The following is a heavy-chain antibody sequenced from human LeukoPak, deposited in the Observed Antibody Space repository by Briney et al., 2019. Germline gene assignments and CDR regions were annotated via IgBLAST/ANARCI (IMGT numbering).Heavy chain of an antibody. CDR3: ARGTVWFGELSPSY. CDR2: ISSSGRNI. V-gene: IGHV3-11*04. Sequence: GGSLRLSCAASGFTFSDYYMIWIRQAPGKGLECVSYISSSGRNIYYADSVKGRFTISRDNAKNSLYLQMNSLRAEDTAVYYCARGTVWFGELSPSYWGQGTLVTVSS. J-gene: IGHJ4*02. CDR1: GFTFSDYY. D-gene: IGHD3-10*01.